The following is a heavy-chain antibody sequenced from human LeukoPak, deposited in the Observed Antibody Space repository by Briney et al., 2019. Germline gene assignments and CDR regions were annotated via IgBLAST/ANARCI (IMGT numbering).Heavy chain of an antibody. CDR2: IRYDGSNK. V-gene: IGHV3-30*02. CDR3: ARKAFCTGGSCYDSSDYYYVDV. D-gene: IGHD2-15*01. Sequence: PGGSLRLSCAATGFTFRNYGMHWVRHAPPKGLEWVAFIRYDGSNKYYADSVKGRFTISRDDSKNTLNLQMDSLRPEDTAVYYCARKAFCTGGSCYDSSDYYYVDVWGKGTTIIVS. CDR1: GFTFRNYG. J-gene: IGHJ6*03.